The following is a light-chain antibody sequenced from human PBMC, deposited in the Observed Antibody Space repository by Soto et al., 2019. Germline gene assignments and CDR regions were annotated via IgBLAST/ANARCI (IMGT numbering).Light chain of an antibody. CDR2: GAS. CDR1: QSVSSSY. V-gene: IGKV3-20*01. J-gene: IGKJ4*01. Sequence: LVLTQSPGTLSLSPGERATLSCRASQSVSSSYLAWYQQKPGQAPRLLIYGASSTATGIPDRFSGSGSGTDFTLTISRLEPEDFAVYYCQQYGSSPALTFGGGTKVEIK. CDR3: QQYGSSPALT.